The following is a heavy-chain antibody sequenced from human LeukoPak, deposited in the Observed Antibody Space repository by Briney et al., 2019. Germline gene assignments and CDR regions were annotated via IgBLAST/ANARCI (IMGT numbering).Heavy chain of an antibody. J-gene: IGHJ6*03. CDR1: NDSISSSSYY. CDR2: IFYNGNT. CDR3: ARVVVVVASYYYYYYYMDV. D-gene: IGHD2-15*01. V-gene: IGHV4-39*01. Sequence: SETLSLTCTVSNDSISSSSYYWGWIRQPPGKGLEWIGSIFYNGNTYYNPSLKSRVTISVDTSKNQFSLKLRSVTAADTAVYYCARVVVVVASYYYYYYYMDVWGKGTTVTVSS.